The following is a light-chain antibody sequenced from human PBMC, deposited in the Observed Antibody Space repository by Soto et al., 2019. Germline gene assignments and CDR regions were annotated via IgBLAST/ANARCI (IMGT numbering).Light chain of an antibody. CDR3: CSAANRPSDVV. V-gene: IGLV2-23*02. Sequence: QSALTQPASVSGSPGQSITISCTGTSSDVGNYNLVSWYQDHPGTAPKLMVYEVTKRPSGVSSRFSGSKSGNTASLTISGLLAEDEADYYCCSAANRPSDVVFGGGTKLTVL. CDR2: EVT. CDR1: SSDVGNYNL. J-gene: IGLJ2*01.